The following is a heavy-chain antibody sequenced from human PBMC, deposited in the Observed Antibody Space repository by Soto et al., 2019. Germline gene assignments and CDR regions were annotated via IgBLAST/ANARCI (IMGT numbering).Heavy chain of an antibody. V-gene: IGHV3-74*01. Sequence: EVQLVESGGGLVQPGGSLRLCCEASGFTFSTFWMHWVRQAPGKGLVWVSRINSDGSSTNYADSVKGRVTISRDNAKNMLYLQMNSLRAEDTAVYYCARDFEYWGQGTLVTVSS. CDR2: INSDGSST. J-gene: IGHJ4*02. CDR3: ARDFEY. CDR1: GFTFSTFW.